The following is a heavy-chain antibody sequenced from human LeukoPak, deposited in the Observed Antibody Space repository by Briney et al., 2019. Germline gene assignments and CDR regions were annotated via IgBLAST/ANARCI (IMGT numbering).Heavy chain of an antibody. J-gene: IGHJ5*02. D-gene: IGHD1-26*01. CDR3: ARDLVSGSYGGWFDP. V-gene: IGHV3-30*04. CDR1: GFTFDNYA. Sequence: GGSLRLSCAASGFTFDNYAMHWVRQAPGKGLEWVAVISYDGTKRYYQDSVKGRFTISRDNSKNTLYLQVSSLRPEDTAVYYCARDLVSGSYGGWFDPRGQGTLVTVSS. CDR2: ISYDGTKR.